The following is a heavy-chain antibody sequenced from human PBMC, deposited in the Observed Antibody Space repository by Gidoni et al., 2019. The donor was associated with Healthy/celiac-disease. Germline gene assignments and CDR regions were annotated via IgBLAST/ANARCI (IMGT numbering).Heavy chain of an antibody. D-gene: IGHD3-10*01. CDR3: ASLPTSRVRGHQNYGMDV. J-gene: IGHJ6*02. CDR1: GFTFSSYW. V-gene: IGHV3-74*01. Sequence: EVQLVESGGGLVQPGGSLRLSCAASGFTFSSYWMHWVRQAPGKGLVWVSRINSDGSSTSYADSVKGRFTISRDNAKNTLYLQMNSLRAEDTAVYYCASLPTSRVRGHQNYGMDVWGQGTTVTVSS. CDR2: INSDGSST.